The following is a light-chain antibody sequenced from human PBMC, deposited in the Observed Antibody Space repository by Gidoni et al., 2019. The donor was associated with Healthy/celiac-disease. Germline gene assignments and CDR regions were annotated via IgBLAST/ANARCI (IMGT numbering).Light chain of an antibody. CDR1: SGHSSYA. CDR3: QTWGTGIWV. J-gene: IGLJ3*02. CDR2: LNSDGSH. Sequence: QLVLTQSPSASASLGASVKLTCTLSSGHSSYAIAWHQQQPEKGPRYLMKLNSDGSHSKGDGIPDRFSGSSSGAERYLTLSSLQSEDEADYSCQTWGTGIWVFGGGTTLTVL. V-gene: IGLV4-69*01.